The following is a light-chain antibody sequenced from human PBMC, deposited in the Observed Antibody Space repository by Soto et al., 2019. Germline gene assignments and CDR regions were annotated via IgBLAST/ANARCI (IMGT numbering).Light chain of an antibody. V-gene: IGLV2-23*01. CDR1: SSDVGSYNL. CDR3: CSYAGSSKV. Sequence: QSALTQPASVSGSPGQSITISCTGTSSDVGSYNLVSWYQQHLGKAPKLMIYEGSKRPSGVSNRFSGSKSGNTASLTISGLQAEDEADYYCCSYAGSSKVFGTGTKVTVL. J-gene: IGLJ1*01. CDR2: EGS.